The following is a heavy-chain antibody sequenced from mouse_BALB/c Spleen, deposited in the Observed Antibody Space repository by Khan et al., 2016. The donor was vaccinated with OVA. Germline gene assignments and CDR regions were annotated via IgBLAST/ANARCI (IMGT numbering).Heavy chain of an antibody. J-gene: IGHJ3*01. V-gene: IGHV1-7*01. Sequence: QVQLQQSGAELANPGASVNMSCKASGYTFTSYWIHWVKQRPGQGLEWIGYINPSTGYTEYNQKFKDKATLTTDKSSSTAYMQLSSLTSEVSAVYYCTRSGLFGTFVYWGQGTLVTVSA. CDR2: INPSTGYT. CDR3: TRSGLFGTFVY. CDR1: GYTFTSYW. D-gene: IGHD1-1*02.